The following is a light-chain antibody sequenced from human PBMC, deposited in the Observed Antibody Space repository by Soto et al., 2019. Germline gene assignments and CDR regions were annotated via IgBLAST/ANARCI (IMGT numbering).Light chain of an antibody. CDR2: GAS. Sequence: EIVLTQSPGTLSLSPGERATLSCRASQSISINLAWYQQKPGQAPRLLIYGASTRATGIPARFSGSGSGTEFTLTISSLQSEDFAVYYCQEYIQWPPGMFGPGTKVDIK. CDR3: QEYIQWPPGM. J-gene: IGKJ1*01. V-gene: IGKV3-15*01. CDR1: QSISIN.